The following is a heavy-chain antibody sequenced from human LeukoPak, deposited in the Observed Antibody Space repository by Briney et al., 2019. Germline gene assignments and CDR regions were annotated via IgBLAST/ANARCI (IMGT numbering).Heavy chain of an antibody. CDR3: ARDPTKGSGSFLGGVRRGPNDAFDI. V-gene: IGHV1-2*02. D-gene: IGHD3-10*01. CDR1: GYTFTSYD. Sequence: ASVKVSCKASGYTFTSYDMDWVRQATGQGLEWMGWINPNSGGTNYAQKFQGRVTMTRDTSISTAYMELSRLRSDDTAVYYCARDPTKGSGSFLGGVRRGPNDAFDIWGQGTMVTVSS. J-gene: IGHJ3*02. CDR2: INPNSGGT.